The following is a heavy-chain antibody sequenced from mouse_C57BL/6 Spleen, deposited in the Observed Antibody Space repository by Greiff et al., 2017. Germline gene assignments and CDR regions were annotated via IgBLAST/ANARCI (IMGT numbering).Heavy chain of an antibody. CDR2: IHPYSGST. CDR3: ANIYSYDSSTYYYAMDY. J-gene: IGHJ4*01. Sequence: QVQLQQSGAELVKPGASVKLSCKASGYTFTSYWMHWVKQRPGQGLEWIGMIHPYSGSTNYNEKFKSKATLTVDKSSSTAYMQLSSLTSEDSAVYYCANIYSYDSSTYYYAMDYWGQGTSVTVSS. D-gene: IGHD1-1*01. V-gene: IGHV1-64*01. CDR1: GYTFTSYW.